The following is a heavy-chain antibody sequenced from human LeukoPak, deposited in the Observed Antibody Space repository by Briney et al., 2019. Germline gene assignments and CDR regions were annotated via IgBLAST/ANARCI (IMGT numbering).Heavy chain of an antibody. CDR2: IIPIFGTA. J-gene: IGHJ4*02. Sequence: ASVKVSCKASGGTFSSYAISWVRQAPGQGLEWMGRIIPIFGTANYAQKFQGRVTITTDESTSTAYMELSSLRSEDTAAYYCARDPIMITPYFDYWGQGTLVTVSS. CDR3: ARDPIMITPYFDY. V-gene: IGHV1-69*05. D-gene: IGHD3-16*01. CDR1: GGTFSSYA.